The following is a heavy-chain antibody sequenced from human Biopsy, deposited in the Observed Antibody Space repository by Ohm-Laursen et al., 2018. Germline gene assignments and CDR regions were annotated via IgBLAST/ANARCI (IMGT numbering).Heavy chain of an antibody. CDR2: IYPNSGDT. CDR3: ARDLLEWSLPS. V-gene: IGHV1-2*02. CDR1: GDAFLGYY. J-gene: IGHJ4*02. D-gene: IGHD3-3*01. Sequence: ASVKVSCKASGDAFLGYYLHWVRQAPGQGLEWMGSIYPNSGDTDFAQKFQGRVSMTGDTSVSTAYLELSSLRSDDTAIYYCARDLLEWSLPSWGQGTLVTVSS.